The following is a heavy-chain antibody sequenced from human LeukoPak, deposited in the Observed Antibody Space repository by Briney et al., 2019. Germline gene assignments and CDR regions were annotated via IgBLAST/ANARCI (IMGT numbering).Heavy chain of an antibody. CDR3: ATGEYSSSS. Sequence: GASVKVSCKASGYTFTGYYVNWVRQATGQGLEWMGWMNPNSGNTGYAQKFQGRVTITRNTSTSTAYMELSSLRSEDTAVYYCATGEYSSSSWGQGILVTVSS. CDR1: GYTFTGYY. CDR2: MNPNSGNT. J-gene: IGHJ1*01. D-gene: IGHD6-6*01. V-gene: IGHV1-8*03.